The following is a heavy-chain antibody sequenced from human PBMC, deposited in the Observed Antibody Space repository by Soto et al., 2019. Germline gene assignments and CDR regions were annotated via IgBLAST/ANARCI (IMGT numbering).Heavy chain of an antibody. CDR1: GGTFSSYA. D-gene: IGHD5-18*01. CDR2: IIPIFGTA. J-gene: IGHJ5*02. Sequence: ASVKVSCKASGGTFSSYAISWVRQAPGQGLEWMGGIIPIFGTANYAQKFQGRVTITADESTSTAYMELSSLRSEDTAVYYCARSTSPDTAMVTHNWFDPWGQGTLVTVSS. V-gene: IGHV1-69*13. CDR3: ARSTSPDTAMVTHNWFDP.